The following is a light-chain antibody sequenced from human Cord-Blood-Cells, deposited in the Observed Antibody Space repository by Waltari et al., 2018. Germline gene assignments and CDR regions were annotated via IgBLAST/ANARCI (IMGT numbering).Light chain of an antibody. CDR2: SNN. Sequence: QSVLTQPPSASGTPGQRVTLSCSGRSPNLGSNTVNWYQQLPGPAPKLLIYSNNQRPSGVPDRFSGSKSGTSASLAISGLQSEDEADYYCAAWDDSLNGWVFGGGTKLTVL. CDR1: SPNLGSNT. CDR3: AAWDDSLNGWV. J-gene: IGLJ3*02. V-gene: IGLV1-44*01.